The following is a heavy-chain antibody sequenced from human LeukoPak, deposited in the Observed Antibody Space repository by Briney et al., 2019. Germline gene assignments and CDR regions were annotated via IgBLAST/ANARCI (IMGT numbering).Heavy chain of an antibody. CDR2: IWYDGSNK. V-gene: IGHV3-33*01. J-gene: IGHJ3*02. D-gene: IGHD6-13*01. CDR1: GFTFSSYG. Sequence: GGSLRLSCAASGFTFSSYGMHWVRQAPGKGLEWVAVIWYDGSNKYYADSVKGRFTISRDDSKNMLYLQMNSLRAEDTAVYYCARDFGGIAAAGTVGAFDIWGQGTMVTVSS. CDR3: ARDFGGIAAAGTVGAFDI.